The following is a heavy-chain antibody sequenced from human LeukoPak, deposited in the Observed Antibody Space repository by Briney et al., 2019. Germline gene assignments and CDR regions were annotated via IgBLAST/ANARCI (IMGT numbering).Heavy chain of an antibody. CDR1: GGSFSGYY. CDR2: INHSGST. V-gene: IGHV4-34*01. D-gene: IGHD2-2*02. CDR3: ARGDTLGAFDI. Sequence: SETLSLTCAVYGGSFSGYYWSWIRQPPGKGLEWIGEINHSGSTNYNPSLKSRVTISVDTSKNQFSLKLSSVTAADTAVYYCARGDTLGAFDIWGQGTMVTVSS. J-gene: IGHJ3*02.